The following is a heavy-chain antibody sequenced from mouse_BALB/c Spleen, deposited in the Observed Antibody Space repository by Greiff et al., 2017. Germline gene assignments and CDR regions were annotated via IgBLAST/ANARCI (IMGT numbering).Heavy chain of an antibody. Sequence: DVKLVESGGGLVQPGGSLKLSCAASGFTFSSYGMSWVRQTPDKRLELVATINSNGGSTYYPDSVKGRFTISRDNAKNTLYLQMSSLKSEDTAMYYCARSLTDYFDYWGQGTTLTVSS. CDR3: ARSLTDYFDY. CDR1: GFTFSSYG. D-gene: IGHD4-1*01. CDR2: INSNGGST. V-gene: IGHV5-6-3*01. J-gene: IGHJ2*01.